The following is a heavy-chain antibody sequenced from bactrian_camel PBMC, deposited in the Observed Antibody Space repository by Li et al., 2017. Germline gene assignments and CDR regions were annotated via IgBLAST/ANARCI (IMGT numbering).Heavy chain of an antibody. CDR1: RFTFSTYT. Sequence: HVQLVESGGGSVQTGGSLRLSCAASRFTFSTYTMAWFRQVPEKAREGVAVLWGGDGSTYYSSSVKGRFTISRDNAKNMLYLQLNNLKVEDTATYYCAEGRTEVPHDCCASKGTQVTVS. CDR2: LWGGDGST. D-gene: IGHD6*01. J-gene: IGHJ4*01. V-gene: IGHV3S1*01.